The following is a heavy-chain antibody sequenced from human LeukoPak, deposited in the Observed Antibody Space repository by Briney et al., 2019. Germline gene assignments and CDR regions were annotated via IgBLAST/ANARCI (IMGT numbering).Heavy chain of an antibody. CDR2: ISAYNGNT. CDR1: GGTFSSYA. CDR3: ARETAYGDYEIGAFDI. D-gene: IGHD4-17*01. J-gene: IGHJ3*02. Sequence: ASVKVSCKASGGTFSSYAISWVRQAPGQGLEWMGWISAYNGNTNYAQKLQGRVTMTTDTSTSTAYMELRSLRSDDTAVYYCARETAYGDYEIGAFDIWGQGTMVTVSS. V-gene: IGHV1-18*01.